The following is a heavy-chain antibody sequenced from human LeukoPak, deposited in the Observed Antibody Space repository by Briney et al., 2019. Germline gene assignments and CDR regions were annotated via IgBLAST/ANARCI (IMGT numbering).Heavy chain of an antibody. J-gene: IGHJ4*02. D-gene: IGHD3-22*01. Sequence: ASVKVSCKASGYTFTDYYMHWVRQAPGQGLEGMAWINPNSGGTNYAQKFQGRVTMTRDTSISTAYMDLSRLKSDDTAVYYCARGPRYYDSSGYRLEYWGQGTLITVSS. CDR2: INPNSGGT. CDR1: GYTFTDYY. V-gene: IGHV1-2*02. CDR3: ARGPRYYDSSGYRLEY.